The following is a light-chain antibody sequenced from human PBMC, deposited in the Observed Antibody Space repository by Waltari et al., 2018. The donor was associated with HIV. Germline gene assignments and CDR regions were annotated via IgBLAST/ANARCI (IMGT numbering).Light chain of an antibody. Sequence: EVVMTQSPATLSVSPGERATLSCRASQSLSSNLVWYQQKPGQAPRLLLYGASTRATGIPARFSGSGSGTEFTLTISSLQSEDFAVYYCQQYSGTFGQGTKVEIK. CDR3: QQYSGT. CDR2: GAS. J-gene: IGKJ1*01. CDR1: QSLSSN. V-gene: IGKV3-15*01.